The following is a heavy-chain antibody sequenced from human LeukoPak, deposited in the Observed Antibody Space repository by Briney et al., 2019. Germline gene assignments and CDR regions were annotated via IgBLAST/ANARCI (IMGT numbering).Heavy chain of an antibody. CDR1: GFTFSSYA. Sequence: PGGSLRLSCAASGFTFSSYAMNWVRQGPGKGLEWVSAISGSGGSTYYADSVKGRFTISRDNSKNTLYLQMSSLRAEDTAVYYCAERGAEVGATVAPGDYWGQGTLVTVSS. V-gene: IGHV3-23*01. CDR2: ISGSGGST. J-gene: IGHJ4*02. D-gene: IGHD1-26*01. CDR3: AERGAEVGATVAPGDY.